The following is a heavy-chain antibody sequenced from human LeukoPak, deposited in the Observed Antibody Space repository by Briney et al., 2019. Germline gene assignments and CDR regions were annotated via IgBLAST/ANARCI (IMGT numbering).Heavy chain of an antibody. V-gene: IGHV3-30-3*01. CDR1: GFDFSTYS. J-gene: IGHJ4*02. CDR3: ARDRQTSVRRYVFDY. D-gene: IGHD1-1*01. Sequence: GGSLRLSCAASGFDFSTYSMHWVRQAPGKGLEWVAVTSYDGSNKYYADSVKGRFTISRDNSENTLSLQMNSLRAEDTAVYYCARDRQTSVRRYVFDYWGQGTLVTVSS. CDR2: TSYDGSNK.